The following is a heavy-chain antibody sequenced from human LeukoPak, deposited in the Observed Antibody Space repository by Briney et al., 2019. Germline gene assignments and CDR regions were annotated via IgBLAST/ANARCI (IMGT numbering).Heavy chain of an antibody. Sequence: SETLSLTCAVSGGSISSGGYSWSWIRQPPGKGLEWIGYIYQSGDTYYTPSLKSRVTISVDRSKKQFSLKLNSVTAADTAVYYCARSSVTFDVWGQGTLVTVSS. CDR1: GGSISSGGYS. CDR3: ARSSVTFDV. CDR2: IYQSGDT. J-gene: IGHJ3*01. V-gene: IGHV4-30-2*01. D-gene: IGHD4-17*01.